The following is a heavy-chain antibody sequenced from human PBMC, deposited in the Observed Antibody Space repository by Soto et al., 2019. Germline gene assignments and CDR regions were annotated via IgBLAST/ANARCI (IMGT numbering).Heavy chain of an antibody. J-gene: IGHJ3*02. V-gene: IGHV3-9*01. D-gene: IGHD6-13*01. CDR3: AKDIRRGIAAAWGDAFDI. Sequence: EVQLVESGGGLVQPGRSLRLSCAASGFTFDDYAMHWVRQAPGKGLEWVSGISWNSGSIGYADSVKGRFTISRDNAKNSLYLQMNSLRAEDTALYYCAKDIRRGIAAAWGDAFDIWGQGTMVTVSS. CDR2: ISWNSGSI. CDR1: GFTFDDYA.